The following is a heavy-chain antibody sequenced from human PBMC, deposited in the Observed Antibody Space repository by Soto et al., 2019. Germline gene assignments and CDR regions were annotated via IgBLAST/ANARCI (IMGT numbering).Heavy chain of an antibody. Sequence: QVQLQESGPGLVKPSDTLSLTCAVSGYSISSSNWWGWIRQPPGKGLEWIGYIYYSGTTYYNPSLKSPVIMSVATSKNQFSLKLTSVTAVDTAVYYCARRAIQGPIDYWGQGTLVTVSS. CDR2: IYYSGTT. CDR1: GYSISSSNW. J-gene: IGHJ4*02. V-gene: IGHV4-28*01. CDR3: ARRAIQGPIDY.